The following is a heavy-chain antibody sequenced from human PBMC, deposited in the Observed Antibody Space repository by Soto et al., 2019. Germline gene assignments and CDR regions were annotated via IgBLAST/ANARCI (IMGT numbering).Heavy chain of an antibody. V-gene: IGHV3-23*01. Sequence: GGSLRLSCAASGFTFSIYAMSWVRQAPGKGLEWVSAISGSGGSTYYADSVKGRFTISRDNSKNTLYLQMNSLSAEDTAVDYCGKDLVGYGSSTSCIDWFDPWGQGTLVTVSS. CDR1: GFTFSIYA. CDR3: GKDLVGYGSSTSCIDWFDP. J-gene: IGHJ5*02. CDR2: ISGSGGST. D-gene: IGHD2-2*01.